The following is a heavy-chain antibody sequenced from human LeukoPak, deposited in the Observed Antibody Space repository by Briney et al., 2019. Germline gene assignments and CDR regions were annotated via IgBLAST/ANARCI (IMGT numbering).Heavy chain of an antibody. CDR1: GFTFSSYW. D-gene: IGHD6-19*01. J-gene: IGHJ4*02. CDR3: ARTLRLGARTVAGTFDY. CDR2: IKQDGSEK. Sequence: GGSLRLSCAASGFTFSSYWMSWVRQAPGKGLEWVANIKQDGSEKYYVDSVKGRFTTSKDNAKNSLYLQMNSLRAEDTAVYYCARTLRLGARTVAGTFDYWGQGTLVTVSS. V-gene: IGHV3-7*01.